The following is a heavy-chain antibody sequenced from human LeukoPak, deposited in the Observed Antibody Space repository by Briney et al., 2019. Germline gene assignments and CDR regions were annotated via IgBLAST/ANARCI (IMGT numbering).Heavy chain of an antibody. Sequence: PGGSLRLSCAASGFTFSSYAMSWVRQAPGKGLEWVSAMSGRGGSTYYADSVKGRFSISRDNSKNTLYLQLNSLRAEDTAVYYCAKEKAGYCSSTSCFDGYDYWGQGTLVTVSS. CDR1: GFTFSSYA. CDR3: AKEKAGYCSSTSCFDGYDY. J-gene: IGHJ4*02. V-gene: IGHV3-23*01. D-gene: IGHD2-2*01. CDR2: MSGRGGST.